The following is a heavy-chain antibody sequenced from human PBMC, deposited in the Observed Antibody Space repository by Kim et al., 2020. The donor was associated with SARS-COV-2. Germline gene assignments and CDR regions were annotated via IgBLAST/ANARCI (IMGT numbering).Heavy chain of an antibody. CDR1: GFTFSNYS. CDR3: AIEGGVSDY. D-gene: IGHD3-16*01. CDR2: ITSSGIYV. J-gene: IGHJ4*02. Sequence: GGSLRLSCAASGFTFSNYSMSWVRQAPGQGLEWVSSITSSGIYVHYADSLKGRFTISRDNAKNSLYLQMHSLRAEDTAVYYCAIEGGVSDYWGQGTLDT. V-gene: IGHV3-21*01.